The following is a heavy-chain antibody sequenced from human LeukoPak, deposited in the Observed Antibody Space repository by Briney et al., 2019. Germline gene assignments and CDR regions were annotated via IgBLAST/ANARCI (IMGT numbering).Heavy chain of an antibody. J-gene: IGHJ3*02. CDR2: IYTSGST. Sequence: SQTLSLTCTVSGGSFSSPNYYWRWLRQPAGKGLEWLGRIYTSGSTNYNSSLKSRVTMSVDTSKNQFSLKLSSVTAADTAVYYCARDRNDFDAFDIWGQGTMVTVSS. CDR3: ARDRNDFDAFDI. D-gene: IGHD1-14*01. CDR1: GGSFSSPNYY. V-gene: IGHV4-61*02.